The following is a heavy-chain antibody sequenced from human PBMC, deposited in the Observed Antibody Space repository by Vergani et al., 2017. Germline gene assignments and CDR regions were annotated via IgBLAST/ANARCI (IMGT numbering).Heavy chain of an antibody. V-gene: IGHV3-23*04. CDR2: ISGSDGST. Sequence: VHLVESGGGLVQRGGSLRLSCAASGFIFSSYAMSWVRQAPGKGLEWVSGISGSDGSTYYADSVEGRFTIARDNSKNTLYLQMNSLRADDTAVDYGAKSLLCGWLYGWAGFDPWCQGALVTISS. CDR3: AKSLLCGWLYGWAGFDP. D-gene: IGHD3-22*01. CDR1: GFIFSSYA. J-gene: IGHJ5*02.